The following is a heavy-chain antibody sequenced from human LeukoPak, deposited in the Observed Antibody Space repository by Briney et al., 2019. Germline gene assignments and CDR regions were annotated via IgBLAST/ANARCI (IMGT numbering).Heavy chain of an antibody. Sequence: GGSLRLSCAASGFTFSSYSMNWVRQAPGKGLEWVSSISSSSSYISYADSVKGRFTISRDNAKNSLYLQMNSLRAEDTAVYYCARSDYGDYVGYFDYWGQGPLVTVSS. V-gene: IGHV3-21*01. CDR3: ARSDYGDYVGYFDY. J-gene: IGHJ4*02. CDR2: ISSSSSYI. CDR1: GFTFSSYS. D-gene: IGHD4-17*01.